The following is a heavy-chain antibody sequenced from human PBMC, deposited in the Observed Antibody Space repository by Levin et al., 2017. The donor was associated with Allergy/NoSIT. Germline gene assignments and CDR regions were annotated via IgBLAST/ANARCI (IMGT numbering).Heavy chain of an antibody. Sequence: GGSLRLSCAASGFTFSSNYMSWVRQAPGKGLEWVSVIYSGGSTYYEDSVKGRFTISRDNSKNTLYLQMNSLRAEDTAVYYCARGIEVIGCDYWGQGTLVTVSA. V-gene: IGHV3-53*01. J-gene: IGHJ4*02. CDR3: ARGIEVIGCDY. D-gene: IGHD3-22*01. CDR1: GFTFSSNY. CDR2: IYSGGST.